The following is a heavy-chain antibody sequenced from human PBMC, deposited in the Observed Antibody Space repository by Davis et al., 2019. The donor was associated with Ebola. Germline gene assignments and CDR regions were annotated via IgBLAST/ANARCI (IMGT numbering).Heavy chain of an antibody. Sequence: GESLKISCAASGFTFSSYAMHWVRQAPGKGLEWVAVISYDGSNKYYADSVKGRFTISRDNARNTLYLQMNSLRAEDTAVYYCSREVRGGFSPMDLWGTGTTVTVSS. D-gene: IGHD5-18*01. J-gene: IGHJ6*04. CDR2: ISYDGSNK. CDR3: SREVRGGFSPMDL. V-gene: IGHV3-30*04. CDR1: GFTFSSYA.